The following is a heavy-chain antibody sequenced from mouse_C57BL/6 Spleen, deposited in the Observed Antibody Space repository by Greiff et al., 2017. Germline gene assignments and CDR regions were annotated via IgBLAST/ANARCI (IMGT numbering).Heavy chain of an antibody. Sequence: QVQLQQSGPELAKPGASVKISCKASGYAFSSSWMNWVKQRPGKGLEWIGRIYPGDGDTNYNGKFKGQATLTADKTSSTAYMQLSSLTSEDSAVYFGARDDSLYCYAVDYWGQGTSVTVAS. J-gene: IGHJ4*01. CDR1: GYAFSSSW. CDR3: ARDDSLYCYAVDY. D-gene: IGHD2-4*01. CDR2: IYPGDGDT. V-gene: IGHV1-82*01.